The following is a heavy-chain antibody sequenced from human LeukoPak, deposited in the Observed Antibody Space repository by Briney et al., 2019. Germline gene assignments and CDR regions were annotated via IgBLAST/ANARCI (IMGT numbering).Heavy chain of an antibody. CDR2: IYSGGST. CDR3: AREYDYCSGGSCYSLTDY. J-gene: IGHJ4*02. D-gene: IGHD2-15*01. V-gene: IGHV3-66*01. CDR1: GFTVSSNY. Sequence: GGSLRLSCAASGFTVSSNYMSWVRQAPGKGLEWVSVIYSGGSTYYADSVKGRFTISRDNSKNTLYLQMNSLRAEGTAVYYCAREYDYCSGGSCYSLTDYWGQGTLVTVSS.